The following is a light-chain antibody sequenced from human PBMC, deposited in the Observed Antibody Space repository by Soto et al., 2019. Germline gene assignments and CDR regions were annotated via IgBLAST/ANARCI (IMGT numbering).Light chain of an antibody. CDR2: AAS. CDR1: QSISSY. V-gene: IGKV1-39*01. Sequence: DIQMTQSPSSLSASVGDRLTITCRASQSISSYLNWYQQTPGKAPKLLISAASSLRSGVPSRFSGSGSGTVFTLTISSLQPEDFATYYCQQSYSTPGTFGQGTKVEVK. J-gene: IGKJ1*01. CDR3: QQSYSTPGT.